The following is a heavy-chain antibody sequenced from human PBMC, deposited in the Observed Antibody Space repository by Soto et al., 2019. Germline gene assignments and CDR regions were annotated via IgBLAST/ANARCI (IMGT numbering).Heavy chain of an antibody. V-gene: IGHV3-30-3*01. J-gene: IGHJ6*02. CDR2: ISYDGSNK. Sequence: PGGSLRLSCAASGFTFSSYAMHWVRQAPGKGLEWVAVISYDGSNKYYADSLKGRFTISTDNSKNTLYLQMNSLQAEDTAVYSCARAPTRYSGSYYASPYYGMDVWGQGTTVTVSS. CDR1: GFTFSSYA. CDR3: ARAPTRYSGSYYASPYYGMDV. D-gene: IGHD1-26*01.